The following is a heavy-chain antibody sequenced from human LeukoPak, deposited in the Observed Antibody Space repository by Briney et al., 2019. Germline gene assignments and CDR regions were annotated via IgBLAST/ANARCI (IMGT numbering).Heavy chain of an antibody. J-gene: IGHJ3*02. CDR2: ISGSGGST. Sequence: GGSLRLSCAASGFTVSSNYMSWVRQAPGKGLEWVSAISGSGGSTYYADSVKGRFTISRDNSKNTLYLQMNSLRAEDTAVYYCARSRWQGNAFDIWGQGTMVTVSS. V-gene: IGHV3-23*01. CDR3: ARSRWQGNAFDI. D-gene: IGHD4-23*01. CDR1: GFTVSSNY.